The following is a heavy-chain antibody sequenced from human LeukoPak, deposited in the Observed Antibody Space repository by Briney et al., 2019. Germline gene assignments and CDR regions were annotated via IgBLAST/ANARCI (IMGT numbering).Heavy chain of an antibody. CDR1: GGTFSSYA. D-gene: IGHD1-7*01. CDR3: ARYNWNYGDAFDI. V-gene: IGHV1-69*05. Sequence: GASVKVSCKASGGTFSSYAISWVRQAPGQGLEWMGGIIPIFGTANYAQKLQGRVTMTTDTSTSTAYMELRSLRSDDTAVYYCARYNWNYGDAFDIWGQGTMVTVSS. J-gene: IGHJ3*02. CDR2: IIPIFGTA.